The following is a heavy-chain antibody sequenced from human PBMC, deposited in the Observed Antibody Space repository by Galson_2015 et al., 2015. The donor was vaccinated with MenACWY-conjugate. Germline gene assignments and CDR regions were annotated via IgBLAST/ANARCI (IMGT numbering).Heavy chain of an antibody. Sequence: SLRLSCAASGFTFSSYGMHWVRQAPGKGLEWVAVISYDGSNKYYADSVKGRFTISRDNSKNTLYLQMNSLRAEDTAVYYCAKDMFGEAAAGRGALDYWGQGTLVTVSS. J-gene: IGHJ4*02. CDR1: GFTFSSYG. D-gene: IGHD6-13*01. V-gene: IGHV3-30*18. CDR2: ISYDGSNK. CDR3: AKDMFGEAAAGRGALDY.